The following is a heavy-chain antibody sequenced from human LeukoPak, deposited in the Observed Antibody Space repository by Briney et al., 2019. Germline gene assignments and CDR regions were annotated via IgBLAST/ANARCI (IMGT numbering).Heavy chain of an antibody. J-gene: IGHJ4*02. CDR3: ARDCIGCHGFDY. CDR2: VSAYADDT. CDR1: GYTFISYG. V-gene: IGHV1-18*01. Sequence: ASVKVSCKASGYTFISYGISWVRQAPGQGLEWMGWVSAYADDTNYVQKFQGRVTMTPDTSTSTAYMELRSLRFDDTAVYYCARDCIGCHGFDYWGQGTLVTGSS. D-gene: IGHD2-15*01.